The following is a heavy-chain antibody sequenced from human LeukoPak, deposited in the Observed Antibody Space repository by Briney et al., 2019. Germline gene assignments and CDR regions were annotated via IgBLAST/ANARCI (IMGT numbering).Heavy chain of an antibody. CDR2: MNPNSGNT. CDR3: ARERTPTAMGTWGY. D-gene: IGHD5-18*01. J-gene: IGHJ4*02. CDR1: GYTFTSYD. V-gene: IGHV1-8*03. Sequence: EASVKVSCKASGYTFTSYDINWVRQATGQGLEWMGWMNPNSGNTGYAQKFQGRVTITRNTSISTAYMELSSLRSEDTAVYYCARERTPTAMGTWGYWGQGTLVTVSS.